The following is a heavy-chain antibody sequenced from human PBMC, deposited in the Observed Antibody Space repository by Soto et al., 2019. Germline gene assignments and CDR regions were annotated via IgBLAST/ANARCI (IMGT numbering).Heavy chain of an antibody. Sequence: SLRLSCAASGFTFSNAWMNWVRQAPGKGLEWVGRIKSKTDGGTTDYAAPVKGRFTISRDDSKNTLYLQMNSLKTEDTAVYYCTARYNWNDGAYYYYGMDVWGQGTTVTVSS. D-gene: IGHD1-1*01. J-gene: IGHJ6*02. CDR1: GFTFSNAW. CDR3: TARYNWNDGAYYYYGMDV. CDR2: IKSKTDGGTT. V-gene: IGHV3-15*07.